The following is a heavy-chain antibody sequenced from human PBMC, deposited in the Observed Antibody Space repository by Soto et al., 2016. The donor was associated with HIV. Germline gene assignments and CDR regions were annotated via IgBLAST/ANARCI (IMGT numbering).Heavy chain of an antibody. CDR2: ISGYNGNA. CDR1: GYTFTNYG. V-gene: IGHV1-18*01. J-gene: IGHJ4*02. CDR3: ATLPLLRWSGSYVDY. Sequence: QVQLVQSGAEVKKPGASVKVSCKASGYTFTNYGINWVRQAPGQGLEWMGWISGYNGNANYAQKLQGRVTMTTDTSTSTAYMELRSLRSDDTAVYYCATLPLLRWSGSYVDYWGQGTLVIVSS. D-gene: IGHD3-3*01.